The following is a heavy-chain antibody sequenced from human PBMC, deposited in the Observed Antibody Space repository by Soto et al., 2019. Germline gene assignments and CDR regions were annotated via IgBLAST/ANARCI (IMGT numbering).Heavy chain of an antibody. Sequence: SQTLSLTCAISWGSVSSNTATWNWVSKSPSRGLEWLGRTYYRSNWNFDYALSVKSRITINPDTSKNQFSLQLNSLTPEDTAVYYCAGELDIHHGLGYWGPGTSVTVSS. CDR3: AGELDIHHGLGY. CDR1: WGSVSSNTAT. D-gene: IGHD6-19*01. J-gene: IGHJ4*02. CDR2: TYYRSNWNF. V-gene: IGHV6-1*01.